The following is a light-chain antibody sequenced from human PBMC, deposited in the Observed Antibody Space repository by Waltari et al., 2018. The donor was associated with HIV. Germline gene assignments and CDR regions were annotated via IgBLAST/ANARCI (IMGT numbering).Light chain of an antibody. J-gene: IGKJ2*01. CDR2: WAS. CDR3: QQFRSYPRT. CDR1: QSVLYSSNNKNY. Sequence: DFVMTQSPDSLAVSLGERATINCKSSQSVLYSSNNKNYLAWYQQKPGQPPKLLIYWASTRESEVPDRFTGTGSGTDFTLTISNLQPEDSATYYCQQFRSYPRTFGQGATLEIK. V-gene: IGKV4-1*01.